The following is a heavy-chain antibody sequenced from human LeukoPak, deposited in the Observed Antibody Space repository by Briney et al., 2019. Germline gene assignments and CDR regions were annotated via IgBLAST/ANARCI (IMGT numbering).Heavy chain of an antibody. V-gene: IGHV3-23*01. CDR2: ISGSGDNT. D-gene: IGHD4-17*01. Sequence: GGSLRLSCSGSGFAFSGFAMGWVRQAPGKGLEWVSSISGSGDNTYYADSVDGRSIVSRDNTKNTLYLQMNSLRAEDTALYYCARGRGGDYVPSRFDYWGQGTLVTVSS. CDR1: GFAFSGFA. CDR3: ARGRGGDYVPSRFDY. J-gene: IGHJ4*02.